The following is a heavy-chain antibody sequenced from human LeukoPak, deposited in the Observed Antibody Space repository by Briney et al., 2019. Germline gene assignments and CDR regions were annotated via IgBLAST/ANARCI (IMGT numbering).Heavy chain of an antibody. CDR3: ARHPRVELADPGAPHI. J-gene: IGHJ3*02. CDR1: GGSLGSSSYY. D-gene: IGHD5-24*01. CDR2: IYYTGST. Sequence: SETLSLTCTVSGGSLGSSSYYWGWIRQPPGKGLEWIGSIYYTGSTYYNPSLRSRITISVDTSKNQFSLKLSFVTAADAAVYYCARHPRVELADPGAPHIWGQGTMVTVSS. V-gene: IGHV4-39*01.